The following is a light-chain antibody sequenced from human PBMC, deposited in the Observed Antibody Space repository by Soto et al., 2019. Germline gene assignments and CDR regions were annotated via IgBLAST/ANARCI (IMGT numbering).Light chain of an antibody. V-gene: IGKV1-39*01. J-gene: IGKJ4*01. CDR1: QSISSY. Sequence: DIQMTQSPSSLSASVGDRVTITCRAGQSISSYLNWYQQKPGKAPELLIYGASSLQSGVPSRFSGSGSGTDFTLTISSLQPEDFATYYCQQSYSTPRTFGGGTKVDI. CDR3: QQSYSTPRT. CDR2: GAS.